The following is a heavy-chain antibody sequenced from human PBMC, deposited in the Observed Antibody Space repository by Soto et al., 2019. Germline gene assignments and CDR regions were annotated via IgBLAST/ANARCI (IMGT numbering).Heavy chain of an antibody. CDR1: GYTFTSYD. CDR2: MNPNSGNT. Sequence: QVPLVQSGAEVKKPGASVKVSCKASGYTFTSYDINWVRQATGQGLEWMGWMNPNSGNTGYAQKFQGRVTMTRNTSISTAYMELSSLRSEDTAVYYCARNTYYDFWSGTNWFDPWGQGTLVTVSS. V-gene: IGHV1-8*01. J-gene: IGHJ5*02. D-gene: IGHD3-3*01. CDR3: ARNTYYDFWSGTNWFDP.